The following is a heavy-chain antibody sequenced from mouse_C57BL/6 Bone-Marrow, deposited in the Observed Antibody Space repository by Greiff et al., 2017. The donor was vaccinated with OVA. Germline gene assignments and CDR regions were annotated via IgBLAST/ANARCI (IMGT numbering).Heavy chain of an antibody. V-gene: IGHV1-7*01. J-gene: IGHJ4*01. CDR1: GYTFTSYW. CDR3: AKIDYGYPYAMDY. CDR2: INPSSGYT. D-gene: IGHD2-2*01. Sequence: QVQLQQSGAELAKPGASVKLSCKASGYTFTSYWMHWVKQRPGQGLEWIGYINPSSGYTKYNQKFKDKATLTADKSSSTAYMQLSSLTYEDSAVYYGAKIDYGYPYAMDYWGQGTSVTVSS.